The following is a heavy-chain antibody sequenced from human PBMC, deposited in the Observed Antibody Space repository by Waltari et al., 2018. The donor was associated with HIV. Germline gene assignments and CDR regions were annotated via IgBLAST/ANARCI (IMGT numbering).Heavy chain of an antibody. J-gene: IGHJ4*02. V-gene: IGHV1-18*01. CDR1: GYTFTSYV. Sequence: QVQLVQSGAEGKKPGASVKVSCKAPGYTFTSYVIIWLRQAQGEGLDWMGWISADNGNTKYAQKLQGRVTMTTETSTSTAYMELRSLRSDDTAVYYCARDTYYYDSSGYYGGYFDYWGQGTLVTVSS. D-gene: IGHD3-22*01. CDR3: ARDTYYYDSSGYYGGYFDY. CDR2: ISADNGNT.